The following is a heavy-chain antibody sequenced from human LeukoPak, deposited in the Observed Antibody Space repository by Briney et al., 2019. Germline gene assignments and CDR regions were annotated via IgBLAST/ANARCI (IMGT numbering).Heavy chain of an antibody. CDR2: IYYSGST. D-gene: IGHD2-2*01. J-gene: IGHJ5*02. CDR3: AREVVVPAAIDLNWFDP. CDR1: GGSISSGVYY. V-gene: IGHV4-31*03. Sequence: SQTLSLTCTVSGGSISSGVYYWSWIRQHPGKGLEWIGYIYYSGSTYYNPSLKSRVTISVDTSKNQFSLKLSSVTAADTAVYYCAREVVVPAAIDLNWFDPWGQGTLVTVSS.